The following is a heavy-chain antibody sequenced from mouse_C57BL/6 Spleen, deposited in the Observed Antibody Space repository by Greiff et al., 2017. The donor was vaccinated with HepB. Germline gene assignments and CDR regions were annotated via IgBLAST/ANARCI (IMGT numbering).Heavy chain of an antibody. CDR3: ARWRDGYYFDY. J-gene: IGHJ2*01. Sequence: VQLQESGAELVKPGASVKLSCKASGYTFTSYWMHWVKQRPGQGLEWIGMIHPNSGSTNYNENFKSKATLTVDKSSSTAYMQLSSLTSEDSAVYYCARWRDGYYFDYWGQGTTLTVSS. V-gene: IGHV1-64*01. D-gene: IGHD2-3*01. CDR1: GYTFTSYW. CDR2: IHPNSGST.